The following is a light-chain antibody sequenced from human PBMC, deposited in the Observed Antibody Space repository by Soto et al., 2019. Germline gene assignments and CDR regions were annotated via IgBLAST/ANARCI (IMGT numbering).Light chain of an antibody. J-gene: IGKJ3*01. CDR1: QSVSGN. CDR2: AAS. V-gene: IGKV3-15*01. Sequence: EIVMTQSPATLSVSPGERATLSCRASQSVSGNLAWYQQKPGQAPRLLIYAASTRATGIPARFSGSGSGTEITLTICSLQSEDFAVYYCQQYNNWPPITFGPGTKVDIK. CDR3: QQYNNWPPIT.